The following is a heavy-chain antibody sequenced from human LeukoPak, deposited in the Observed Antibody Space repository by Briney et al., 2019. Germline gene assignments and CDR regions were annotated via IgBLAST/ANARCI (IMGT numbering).Heavy chain of an antibody. CDR2: MNDHSGNA. D-gene: IGHD1-1*01. V-gene: IGHV1-8*01. CDR3: ARAENGFDY. J-gene: IGHJ4*02. CDR1: VYTFTSYD. Sequence: ASVKVSCKGSVYTFTSYDINWVRQATGQGLEWMGWMNDHSGNAGCAQKFQGRVTMTRNTSKSTAYMELSSLRSEDTAVYYCARAENGFDYWGQGTLVTVSS.